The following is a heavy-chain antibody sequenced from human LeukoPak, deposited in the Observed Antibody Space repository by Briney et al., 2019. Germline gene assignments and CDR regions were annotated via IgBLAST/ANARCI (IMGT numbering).Heavy chain of an antibody. J-gene: IGHJ6*02. CDR3: ARELCSGGSCYSYYYYYGMDV. Sequence: GRSLRLSCAASGFTFSSYGMHWVRQAPGKGLEWVAVIWYDGSNKYYADSVKGRFTISRDNSKNTLYLQMNSLRAEDTAVCHCARELCSGGSCYSYYYYYGMDVWGQGTTVTVSS. D-gene: IGHD2-15*01. CDR2: IWYDGSNK. CDR1: GFTFSSYG. V-gene: IGHV3-33*01.